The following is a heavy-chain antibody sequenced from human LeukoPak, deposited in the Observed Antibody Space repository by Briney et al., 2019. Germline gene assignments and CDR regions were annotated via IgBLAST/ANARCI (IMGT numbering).Heavy chain of an antibody. CDR1: GYTLTELS. CDR3: AREDIVVVPAAVPDY. V-gene: IGHV1-24*01. J-gene: IGHJ4*02. CDR2: FDPEDGET. Sequence: ASVKVSCKVSGYTLTELSMHWVRQAPGKGLEWMGGFDPEDGETIYAQKFQGRVTITADESTSTAYMELSSLRAEDTAVYYCAREDIVVVPAAVPDYWGQGTLVTVSS. D-gene: IGHD2-2*01.